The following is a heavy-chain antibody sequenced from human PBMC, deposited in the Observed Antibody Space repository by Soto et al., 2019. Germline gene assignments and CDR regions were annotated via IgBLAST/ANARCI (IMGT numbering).Heavy chain of an antibody. V-gene: IGHV3-53*01. Sequence: GGSLRLSCAASGFSVSSSDMSWVRQVLGEGLEWVSVIYSGGSTHDADYVKGRFSVSRDTSKNTVDLQMNSLRVDDTAVYYCGTSSRKDYHFAMDVWGQGTAVTVSS. CDR1: GFSVSSSD. CDR2: IYSGGST. D-gene: IGHD6-6*01. J-gene: IGHJ6*02. CDR3: GTSSRKDYHFAMDV.